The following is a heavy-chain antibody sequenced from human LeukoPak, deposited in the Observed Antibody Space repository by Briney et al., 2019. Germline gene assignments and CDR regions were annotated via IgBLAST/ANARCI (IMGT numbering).Heavy chain of an antibody. Sequence: SETLSLTCTVSGGSISSGGYYWSWIRQHPGKGLERIGYIYYSGSTYYNPSLKSRVTISVDTSKNQFSLKLSSVTAADTAGYYCARASGYYYGMDVWGQGTTVTVSS. CDR1: GGSISSGGYY. D-gene: IGHD3-10*01. V-gene: IGHV4-31*03. CDR2: IYYSGST. J-gene: IGHJ6*02. CDR3: ARASGYYYGMDV.